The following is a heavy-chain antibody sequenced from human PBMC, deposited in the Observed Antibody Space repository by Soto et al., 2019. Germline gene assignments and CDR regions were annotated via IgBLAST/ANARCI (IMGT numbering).Heavy chain of an antibody. CDR2: ISHSGSV. CDR3: ARSFGWYAIDY. Sequence: QVLLQESGPGLVQPSGTLSLSCAVSCDSISTNYFWGWVRQAPGRGLEWVGDISHSGSVNYNPSLKSRVTISIDKSKNQFSLKLNTVTAADTAVYYCARSFGWYAIDYWGQGTLVIGSS. J-gene: IGHJ4*02. D-gene: IGHD6-19*01. CDR1: CDSISTNYF. V-gene: IGHV4-4*02.